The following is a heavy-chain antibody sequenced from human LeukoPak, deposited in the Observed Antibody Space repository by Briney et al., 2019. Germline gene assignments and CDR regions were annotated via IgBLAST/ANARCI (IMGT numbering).Heavy chain of an antibody. Sequence: SETLSLTCTVSCITISNNYWSWIRQPPGKGLEWIGYISDSGSTSYNPSLQSRVTILLDTSEHQISLRLTSATAADTAVYYCARRGYFDYWGQGVLVIVSS. CDR3: ARRGYFDY. CDR1: CITISNNY. V-gene: IGHV4-59*01. J-gene: IGHJ4*02. D-gene: IGHD3-16*01. CDR2: ISDSGST.